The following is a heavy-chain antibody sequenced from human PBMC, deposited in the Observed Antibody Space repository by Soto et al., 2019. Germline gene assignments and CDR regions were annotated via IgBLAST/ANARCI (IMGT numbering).Heavy chain of an antibody. CDR1: GFSLTANGVG. V-gene: IGHV2-5*02. J-gene: IGHJ4*02. Sequence: QITLKESGPTLVKPTQTLTLTCTVSGFSLTANGVGVAWIRQPPGQALQWLALIYWDGDRRYSPSLKSRLSISMDTTKNQVVLRMTNLDPGDTATYYCAHSVYFEDWGPGIRVTVPS. CDR2: IYWDGDR. CDR3: AHSVYFED.